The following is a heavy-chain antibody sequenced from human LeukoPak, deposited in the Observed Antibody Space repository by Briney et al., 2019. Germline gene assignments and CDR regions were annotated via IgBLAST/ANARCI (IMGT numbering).Heavy chain of an antibody. CDR2: IKQDGSEK. Sequence: GGSLRVSCAASGFTFSSYWMSWVRQAPGKGLEWVANIKQDGSEKYYVDSVKGRFTISRDNAKNSLYLQMNSLRAEDTAVYYCARDTGGGYCSSTSCYSLWGHYYYYYMDVWGKGTTVTVSS. CDR3: ARDTGGGYCSSTSCYSLWGHYYYYYMDV. J-gene: IGHJ6*03. CDR1: GFTFSSYW. V-gene: IGHV3-7*01. D-gene: IGHD2-2*01.